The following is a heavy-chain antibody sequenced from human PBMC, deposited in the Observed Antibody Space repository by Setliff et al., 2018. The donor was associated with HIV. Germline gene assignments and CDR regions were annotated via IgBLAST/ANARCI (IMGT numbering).Heavy chain of an antibody. D-gene: IGHD5-12*01. V-gene: IGHV3-74*01. CDR1: GFTFKNYW. CDR2: INTDGSSS. J-gene: IGHJ4*02. Sequence: VGSLRLSCAASGFTFKNYWMHWVRQLPGKGLVWVSRINTDGSSSDYADSVKGRFTISRDNARDTLYLQMNILRADDTALYYCARVWFGNIEALPHWGQGTLGTV. CDR3: ARVWFGNIEALPH.